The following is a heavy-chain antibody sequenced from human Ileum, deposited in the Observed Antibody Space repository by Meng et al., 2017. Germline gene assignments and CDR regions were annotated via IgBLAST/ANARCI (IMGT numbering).Heavy chain of an antibody. D-gene: IGHD1-14*01. J-gene: IGHJ4*02. CDR1: GFGFSNAW. Sequence: GGSLRLSCAASGFGFSNAWMSWVRQTPGKGLEWVDRFRSEAAGGTTEYAASVKGRFTITRDDSESTLYLQMSSLKIDDTAVYYCTDHLHLGQGTLVTVPS. CDR3: TDHLH. CDR2: FRSEAAGGTT. V-gene: IGHV3-15*01.